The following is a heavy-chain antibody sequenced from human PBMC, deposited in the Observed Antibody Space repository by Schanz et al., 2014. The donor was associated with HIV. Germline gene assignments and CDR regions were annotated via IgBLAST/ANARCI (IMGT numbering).Heavy chain of an antibody. CDR3: TRLHYYYDRSGFSFDC. CDR1: GYTFIGYY. CDR2: INPDSGGT. D-gene: IGHD3-22*01. V-gene: IGHV1-2*02. Sequence: QVQLVQSGAEVKKPGASVKVSCKASGYTFIGYYIHWVRQAPGQGLEWMGWINPDSGGTNLAQKFEGRVTMTIDRSITTASMELSRLNSDDTAMYFCTRLHYYYDRSGFSFDCWGQGTLVTVSS. J-gene: IGHJ4*02.